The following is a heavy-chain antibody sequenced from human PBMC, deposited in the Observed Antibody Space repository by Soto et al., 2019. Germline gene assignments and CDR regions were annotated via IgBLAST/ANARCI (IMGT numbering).Heavy chain of an antibody. D-gene: IGHD6-6*01. CDR3: ARSEWDSSSSSYNWFDP. V-gene: IGHV5-10-1*01. CDR1: GYSFTSYW. CDR2: IDPSDSYT. J-gene: IGHJ5*02. Sequence: PGESLKISCKGSGYSFTSYWISWVRQMPGKGLEWMGRIDPSDSYTNYSPSFQGHVTISADKSISTAYLQWSSPKASDTAMYYCARSEWDSSSSSYNWFDPWGQGTLVTVSS.